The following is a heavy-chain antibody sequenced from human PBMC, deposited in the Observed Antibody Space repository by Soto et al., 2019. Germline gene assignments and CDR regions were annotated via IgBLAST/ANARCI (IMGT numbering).Heavy chain of an antibody. CDR3: ARHPYSGSYYVTFDH. CDR2: INYSGIT. V-gene: IGHV4-59*08. Sequence: SETLSRTCTVSGASISSNYWSWIRQPPGKGLEWIGYINYSGITNYNPSLKSRVTISIDTSKNQFSLKLTSVTYADTAFYYWARHPYSGSYYVTFDHWGQGTLVTVS. J-gene: IGHJ4*02. CDR1: GASISSNY. D-gene: IGHD1-26*01.